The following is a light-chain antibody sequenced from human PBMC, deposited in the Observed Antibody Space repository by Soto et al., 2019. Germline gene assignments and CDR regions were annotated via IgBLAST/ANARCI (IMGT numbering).Light chain of an antibody. Sequence: TQSAVTLSLSPGERANISSIVSQRVTNSYLAWYQQKPGQAPRLLIFGASTRAAGIPARFSGSGSGTEFTLTISSLQSEDFAVYYCQQYSNWPLTFGGGTKVDIK. V-gene: IGKV3-15*01. J-gene: IGKJ4*01. CDR3: QQYSNWPLT. CDR1: QRVTNSY. CDR2: GAS.